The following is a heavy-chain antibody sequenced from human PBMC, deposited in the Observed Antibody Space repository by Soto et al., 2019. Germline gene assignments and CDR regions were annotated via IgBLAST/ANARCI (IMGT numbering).Heavy chain of an antibody. CDR1: GFTFSSYS. J-gene: IGHJ5*02. V-gene: IGHV3-21*01. CDR2: ISSSSSYI. Sequence: EVQLVESGGGLVKPGGSLRLSCAASGFTFSSYSMNWVRQAPGKGLEWVSSISSSSSYIYYADSVKGRFTISRDNAKNSLYLQMNSLRAEDTAVYYCARDSCRYCSELDPWGQGTLVTVSS. CDR3: ARDSCRYCSELDP. D-gene: IGHD2-15*01.